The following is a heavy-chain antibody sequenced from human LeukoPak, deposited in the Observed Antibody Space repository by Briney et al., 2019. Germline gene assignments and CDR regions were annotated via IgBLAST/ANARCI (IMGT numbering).Heavy chain of an antibody. CDR2: IYTSGST. Sequence: SQTLSLTFTVSGGSISSGSYYWSWIRQPAGKGLEWIGRIYTSGSTNYNPSLKSRVTISVDTSKNQFSLKLSSVTAADTAVYYCAIEYSSSFDYWGQGTLVTVSS. CDR1: GGSISSGSYY. V-gene: IGHV4-61*02. D-gene: IGHD6-6*01. CDR3: AIEYSSSFDY. J-gene: IGHJ4*02.